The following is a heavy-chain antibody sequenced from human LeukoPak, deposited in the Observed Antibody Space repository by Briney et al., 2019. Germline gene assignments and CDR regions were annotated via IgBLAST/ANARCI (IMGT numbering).Heavy chain of an antibody. V-gene: IGHV3-15*01. D-gene: IGHD2-8*01. CDR2: IKPKTEGGTT. CDR1: EFTLTNAW. CDR3: TTLGVM. Sequence: PGGSLRLSCSASEFTLTNAWMHWVRQAPGKGLEWVGRIKPKTEGGTTDYAAPVKGRFTISRDDPKNMLFLQMNSLENEDAAVYYCTTLGVMWGQGTLVTVS. J-gene: IGHJ4*02.